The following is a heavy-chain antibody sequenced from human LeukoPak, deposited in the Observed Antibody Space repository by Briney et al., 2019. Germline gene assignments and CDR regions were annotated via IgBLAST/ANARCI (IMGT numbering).Heavy chain of an antibody. V-gene: IGHV3-23*01. J-gene: IGHJ5*02. D-gene: IGHD2-21*02. CDR2: ISGSGGST. CDR3: AGVVTAIPNWFDP. CDR1: GFTFSSYA. Sequence: PGGSLRLSCAASGFTFSSYAMSWVRQALGKGLEWVSAISGSGGSTYYADSVKGRFTSSRDNSKNTLYLQMNSLRAEDTAVYYCAGVVTAIPNWFDPWGQGTLVTVSS.